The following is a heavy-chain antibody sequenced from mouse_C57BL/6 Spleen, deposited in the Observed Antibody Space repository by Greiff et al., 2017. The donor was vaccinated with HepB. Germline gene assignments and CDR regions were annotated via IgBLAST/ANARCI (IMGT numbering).Heavy chain of an antibody. D-gene: IGHD2-5*01. J-gene: IGHJ3*01. V-gene: IGHV5-4*03. CDR3: ARGLYSNYGAWFAY. CDR2: ISDGGSYT. Sequence: EVKLVESGGGLVKPGGSLKLSCAASGFTFSSYAMSWVRQTPEKRLEWVATISDGGSYTYYPDNVKGRFTISRDNAKNNLYLQMSHLKSEDTAMYYCARGLYSNYGAWFAYWGQGTLVTVSA. CDR1: GFTFSSYA.